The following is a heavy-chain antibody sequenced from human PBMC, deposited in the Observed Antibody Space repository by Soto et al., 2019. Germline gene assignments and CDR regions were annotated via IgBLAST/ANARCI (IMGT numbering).Heavy chain of an antibody. V-gene: IGHV4-59*01. J-gene: IGHJ6*02. Sequence: SETLSLTCTVSGGSISSYYWSWIRQPPGKGLEWIGYIYYSGSTNYNPSLKSRVTISVDTSKNQFSLKLSSVTAADTAVYYCARLAAVAGCMDVWGQGTTVTVSS. CDR3: ARLAAVAGCMDV. D-gene: IGHD6-19*01. CDR2: IYYSGST. CDR1: GGSISSYY.